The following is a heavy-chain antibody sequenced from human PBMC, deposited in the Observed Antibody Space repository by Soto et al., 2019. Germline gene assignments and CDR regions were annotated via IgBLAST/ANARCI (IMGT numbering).Heavy chain of an antibody. CDR2: ISFDGSTE. CDR3: ARSRHGSGSYTHFYYGLDV. Sequence: QVQLVESGAGVVQPGRSLRLSCAASGFTFISYAMHWVRQAPGKGLEWVAVISFDGSTEYYADSVKGRFTISGDNSKNTVYLQMNSLRSEATAVYYCARSRHGSGSYTHFYYGLDVWGQGTTVTVSS. J-gene: IGHJ6*02. CDR1: GFTFISYA. D-gene: IGHD3-10*01. V-gene: IGHV3-30-3*01.